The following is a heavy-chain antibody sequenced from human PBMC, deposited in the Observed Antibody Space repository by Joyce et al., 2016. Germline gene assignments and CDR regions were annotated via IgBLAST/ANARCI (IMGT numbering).Heavy chain of an antibody. V-gene: IGHV1-2*04. J-gene: IGHJ4*02. D-gene: IGHD6-19*01. CDR3: ARGGLRRGSGHKELSEIDY. CDR1: GYGFINYY. CDR2: INTDSGVR. Sequence: QVHLMQSGAEVTKPGASVKVSCQAYGYGFINYYIHWVRQTPGQGLEGMGGINTDSGVRSLGKKFQGWFTMTRETSITTAYMELTRLKSDDTAVYYCARGGLRRGSGHKELSEIDYWGQGTLVTVSS.